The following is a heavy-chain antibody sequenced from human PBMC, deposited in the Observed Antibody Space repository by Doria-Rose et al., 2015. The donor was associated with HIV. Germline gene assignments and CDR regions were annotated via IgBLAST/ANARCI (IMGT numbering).Heavy chain of an antibody. CDR3: ARVLSGTYDY. Sequence: QVQLQESGPGLVKPSETLSLTCSVSGGSISHYYRSWIRQPPGKGLEYIGDIFYTGSTNYSHSLKSRVSISIDTSKSKFSLRLSSVTAADTAAYYCARVLSGTYDYWGQGTLVTVSS. J-gene: IGHJ4*02. CDR2: IFYTGST. D-gene: IGHD1-26*01. CDR1: GGSISHYY. V-gene: IGHV4-59*01.